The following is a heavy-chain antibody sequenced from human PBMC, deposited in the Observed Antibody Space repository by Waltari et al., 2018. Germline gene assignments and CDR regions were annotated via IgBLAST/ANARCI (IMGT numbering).Heavy chain of an antibody. Sequence: EVQLVESGGGLVQPGGSLRLSCAASGFTFSSYEMTWVRQAPGKGLEWVSYISSSGSTIYYADSVKGRFTISRDNAKNSLYLQMNSLRAEDTAVYYCARVGVDSSGVDYWGQGTLVTVSS. CDR2: ISSSGSTI. D-gene: IGHD6-19*01. V-gene: IGHV3-48*03. J-gene: IGHJ4*02. CDR1: GFTFSSYE. CDR3: ARVGVDSSGVDY.